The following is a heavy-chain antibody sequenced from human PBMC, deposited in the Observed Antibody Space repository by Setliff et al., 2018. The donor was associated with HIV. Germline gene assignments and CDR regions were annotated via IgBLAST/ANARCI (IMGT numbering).Heavy chain of an antibody. J-gene: IGHJ6*03. V-gene: IGHV4-34*01. CDR2: INHSGST. CDR1: GGSLSGHY. Sequence: SETLSLTCAVYGGSLSGHYWSWIRQPPGKGLEWIGEINHSGSTNYNPSLKSRVTISVDTSKNQFSLKLSSVTAADTAVYYWARAYYSYYMDVWGKGTTVTVSS. CDR3: ARAYYSYYMDV.